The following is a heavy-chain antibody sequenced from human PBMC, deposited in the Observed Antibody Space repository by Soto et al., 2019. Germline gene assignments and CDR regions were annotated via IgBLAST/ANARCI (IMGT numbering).Heavy chain of an antibody. D-gene: IGHD3-3*01. CDR2: IYYSGST. CDR1: GGSISSYY. CDR3: ARVEGSGYYDY. Sequence: KPSETLSLTCTVSGGSISSYYWSWIRQPPGKGLEWIGYIYYSGSTNYNPSLKSRVTISVDTSKNQFSLKLSSVTAADTAVYYCARVEGSGYYDYWGQGTLVTVSS. V-gene: IGHV4-59*01. J-gene: IGHJ4*02.